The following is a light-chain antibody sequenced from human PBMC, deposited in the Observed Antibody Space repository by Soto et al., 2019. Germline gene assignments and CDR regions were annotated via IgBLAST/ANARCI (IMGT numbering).Light chain of an antibody. J-gene: IGKJ1*01. CDR1: QRISTSY. CDR2: GAS. CDR3: QQRDTAPWT. Sequence: EIELTQSPGTLSLSPVERATLSCRASQRISTSYLAIAWYQQKPGQPPRLLIYGASSRATGIPDRFSGSGSATDFTLTISRLEPEDFAVDYFQQRDTAPWTVGQGTRVEIK. V-gene: IGKV3-20*01.